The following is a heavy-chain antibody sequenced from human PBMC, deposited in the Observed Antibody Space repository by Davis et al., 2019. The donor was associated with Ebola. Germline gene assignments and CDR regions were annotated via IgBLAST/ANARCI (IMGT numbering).Heavy chain of an antibody. J-gene: IGHJ4*02. CDR2: IKHDGTEK. CDR3: ASGMFGISTD. Sequence: GESLKISCAASGFTFSAYWMTWVRQAPGKGLQWVANIKHDGTEKNYVDSVKGRFTISRDNAKNSLYLQMNSLRAEDTAVYYCASGMFGISTDWGQGTLVTVSS. D-gene: IGHD3-16*01. V-gene: IGHV3-7*01. CDR1: GFTFSAYW.